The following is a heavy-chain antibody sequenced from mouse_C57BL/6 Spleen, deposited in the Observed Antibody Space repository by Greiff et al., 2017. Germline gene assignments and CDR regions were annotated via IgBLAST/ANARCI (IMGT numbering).Heavy chain of an antibody. CDR2: INPGSGGT. J-gene: IGHJ3*01. CDR3: AREGAGFAY. V-gene: IGHV1-54*01. Sequence: QVQLQQSGAELVRPGTSVKVSCKASGYAFTNYLIEWVKQRPGQGLEWIGVINPGSGGTNYNEKFKGKATLTADKSSSTAYMQLSSLTSEDSAVYFCAREGAGFAYWGQGTQVTVSA. CDR1: GYAFTNYL. D-gene: IGHD3-3*01.